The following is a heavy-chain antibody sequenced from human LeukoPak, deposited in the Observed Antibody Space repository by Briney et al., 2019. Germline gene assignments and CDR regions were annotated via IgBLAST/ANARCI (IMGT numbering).Heavy chain of an antibody. D-gene: IGHD6-6*01. J-gene: IGHJ4*02. Sequence: PGRSLRLSCAASGFTFSSYGMHWVRQAPGKGLEWVAVIWYDGSNKYYADSVKGRFTISRDNSKNTLYLQMNSLRAEDTAVYYCAKDSGSSSAPLDYWGQGTLVTVSS. V-gene: IGHV3-33*06. CDR1: GFTFSSYG. CDR3: AKDSGSSSAPLDY. CDR2: IWYDGSNK.